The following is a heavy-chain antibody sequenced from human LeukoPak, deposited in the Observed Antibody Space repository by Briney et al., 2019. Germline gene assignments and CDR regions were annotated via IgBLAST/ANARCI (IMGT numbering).Heavy chain of an antibody. CDR3: TTDLGTYYHGSQRLIPIDY. CDR2: IKSKTDGETT. Sequence: SLRLSXXASXFSFSNYAMSWVRQAPGKGLEWIGRIKSKTDGETTNYAEAVRGRFTISRDDSKSAVYLQMNSLKIEDTAVYYCTTDLGTYYHGSQRLIPIDYWGQGTLVTVSS. CDR1: XFSFSNYA. V-gene: IGHV3-15*01. D-gene: IGHD3-10*01. J-gene: IGHJ4*02.